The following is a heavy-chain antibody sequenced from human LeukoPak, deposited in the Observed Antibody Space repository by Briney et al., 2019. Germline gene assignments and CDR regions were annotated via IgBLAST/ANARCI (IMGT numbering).Heavy chain of an antibody. CDR2: ISPSNGDT. V-gene: IGHV1-18*01. CDR3: ARLPTGYRSDWYFNAFDH. J-gene: IGHJ4*02. CDR1: GYTFSSYG. D-gene: IGHD6-19*01. Sequence: GASVKVSCQASGYTFSSYGLSWVRQAPGQGLEWMGWISPSNGDTKYVQNLQGRVTITTDTSTSTAYMELRSLRSDDTAVYYCARLPTGYRSDWYFNAFDHWGQGTLVAVSS.